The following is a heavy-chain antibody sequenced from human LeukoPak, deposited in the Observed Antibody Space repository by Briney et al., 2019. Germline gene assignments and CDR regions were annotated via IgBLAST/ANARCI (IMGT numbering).Heavy chain of an antibody. V-gene: IGHV1-69*13. D-gene: IGHD6-13*01. J-gene: IGHJ2*01. Sequence: ASVKVSCKASGGTFSSYAISWVRQAPGQGLEWMGGIIPIFGTANYAQKFQGRVTISADESTSTAYMELSSLRSEDTAVYYCARSFSAYDRAREFGVKTLDRIAAAGPPTYWYFDLWGRGTLVTVSS. CDR2: IIPIFGTA. CDR3: ARSFSAYDRAREFGVKTLDRIAAAGPPTYWYFDL. CDR1: GGTFSSYA.